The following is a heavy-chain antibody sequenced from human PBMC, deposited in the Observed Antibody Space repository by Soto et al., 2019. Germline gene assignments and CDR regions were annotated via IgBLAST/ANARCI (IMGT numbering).Heavy chain of an antibody. CDR1: GFTFSSYG. D-gene: IGHD2-21*01. CDR3: ARTLCGGECNSAFDY. J-gene: IGHJ4*02. Sequence: QVQLVESGGGVVQPGRSLRLSCAASGFTFSSYGMHWVRQAPGKGLEWVAVIWYDGSNKYYADSVKGRFTISRDNSKNTLYLQMNSLRAEDTAVYYCARTLCGGECNSAFDYWGQGTLVTVSS. V-gene: IGHV3-33*01. CDR2: IWYDGSNK.